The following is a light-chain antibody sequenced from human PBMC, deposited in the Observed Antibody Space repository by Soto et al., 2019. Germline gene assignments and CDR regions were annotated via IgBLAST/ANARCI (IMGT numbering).Light chain of an antibody. Sequence: IHMTHSPSSLSASVLYRVTITFLASQGISTYLNWYHQKPGKAPKLLIYAASSLQSGVPSRFSGSGSETDFTLTISSLQPEDFATYYCQQSYSTPLTFGGGTKVDIK. CDR2: AAS. CDR3: QQSYSTPLT. J-gene: IGKJ4*01. V-gene: IGKV1-39*01. CDR1: QGISTY.